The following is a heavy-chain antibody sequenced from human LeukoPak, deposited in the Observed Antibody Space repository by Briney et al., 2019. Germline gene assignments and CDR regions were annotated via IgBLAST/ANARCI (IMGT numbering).Heavy chain of an antibody. Sequence: GGSLRLSCAASGFTFSGYAMSWVRQAPGKGLEWVSAISGSGGSTYYADSVKGRFTISRDNSKNTLYLQMNSLRAEDTAVYYCAKGSRVLLWFGELSDGAFDIWGQGTMVTVSS. V-gene: IGHV3-23*01. CDR3: AKGSRVLLWFGELSDGAFDI. J-gene: IGHJ3*02. CDR2: ISGSGGST. CDR1: GFTFSGYA. D-gene: IGHD3-10*01.